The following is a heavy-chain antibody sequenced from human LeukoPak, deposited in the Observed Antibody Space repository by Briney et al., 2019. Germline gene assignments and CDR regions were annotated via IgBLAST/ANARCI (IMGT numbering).Heavy chain of an antibody. V-gene: IGHV4-59*01. CDR3: ASIHPDFDY. CDR1: GVSISSYY. J-gene: IGHJ4*02. CDR2: IYYSGST. Sequence: SETLSLTCTVSGVSISSYYWSWIRQPPGKGLEWIGYIYYSGSTNYNPSLKSRVTISVDTSKNQFPLKLSSVTAADTAVYYCASIHPDFDYWGQGTLVTVSS.